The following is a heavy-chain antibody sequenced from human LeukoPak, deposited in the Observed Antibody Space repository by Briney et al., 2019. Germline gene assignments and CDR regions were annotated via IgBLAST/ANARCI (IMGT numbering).Heavy chain of an antibody. CDR1: GFTFSSYA. Sequence: GGSLRLSCAVSGFTFSSYAMNWVRQAPGKGLEWVSGISGSGAGTYYADSVKGRFTISRDNSKNTLYLQMNSLRAEDTAVYYCAKMVREFYTISYYFDYWGQGTLVIVSS. J-gene: IGHJ4*02. CDR2: ISGSGAGT. D-gene: IGHD2-8*01. CDR3: AKMVREFYTISYYFDY. V-gene: IGHV3-23*01.